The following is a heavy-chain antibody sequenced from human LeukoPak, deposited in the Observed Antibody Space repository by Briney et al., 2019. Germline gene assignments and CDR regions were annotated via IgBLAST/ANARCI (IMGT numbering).Heavy chain of an antibody. J-gene: IGHJ4*02. Sequence: SETLSPTCTVSGGSISSYYWSWIRQPPGKGLEWIGYIYYSGSTNYNPSLKSRVTISVDTSKNQFSLKLSSVTAADTAVYYCARGGKYYDILTGLMFDYWGQGTLVTVSS. CDR3: ARGGKYYDILTGLMFDY. D-gene: IGHD3-9*01. CDR2: IYYSGST. CDR1: GGSISSYY. V-gene: IGHV4-59*01.